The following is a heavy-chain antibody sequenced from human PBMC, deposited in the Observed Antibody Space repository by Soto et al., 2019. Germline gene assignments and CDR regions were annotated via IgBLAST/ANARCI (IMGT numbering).Heavy chain of an antibody. Sequence: LSLTCSVSVASVSSYYWSWVRQPPGKGLEWIGYIYYIGAYNYNPSLKSRVTISVDTSKNQFSLKLTSVTAADTAVYYCARTPETRDWLDPWGQGTLVTVSS. CDR3: ARTPETRDWLDP. D-gene: IGHD1-7*01. J-gene: IGHJ5*02. CDR2: IYYIGAY. V-gene: IGHV4-59*02. CDR1: VASVSSYY.